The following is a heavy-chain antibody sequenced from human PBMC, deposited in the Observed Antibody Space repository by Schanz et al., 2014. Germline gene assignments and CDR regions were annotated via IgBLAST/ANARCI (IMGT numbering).Heavy chain of an antibody. V-gene: IGHV3-23*04. D-gene: IGHD4-4*01. J-gene: IGHJ3*02. CDR1: GFTFSSYL. CDR3: AKDRWRATVMVDAFDI. Sequence: VQLVESGGGVVQPGGSLRLSCAASGFTFSSYLMSWVRQAPGKGLEWVSGSGGSGGSTDYADSVKGRFTISRDNSKNTVHLQMNSLRAEDTAVYFCAKDRWRATVMVDAFDIWGQGTKVTVSS. CDR2: SGGSGGST.